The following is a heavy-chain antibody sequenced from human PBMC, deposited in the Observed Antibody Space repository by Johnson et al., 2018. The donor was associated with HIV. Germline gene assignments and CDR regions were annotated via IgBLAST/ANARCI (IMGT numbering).Heavy chain of an antibody. CDR2: IGTAGDT. CDR3: ASQHRSKKRGSSGYSRDDAFDI. CDR1: GFTFSSYD. V-gene: IGHV3-13*01. D-gene: IGHD3-22*01. Sequence: VQLVESGGGLVQPGGSLRLSCAASGFTFSSYDMHWVRQATGKGLEWVSAIGTAGDTYYPGSVKGRFTISRENAKNSLYLQMNSLRAGDTAVYYCASQHRSKKRGSSGYSRDDAFDIWGQGT. J-gene: IGHJ3*02.